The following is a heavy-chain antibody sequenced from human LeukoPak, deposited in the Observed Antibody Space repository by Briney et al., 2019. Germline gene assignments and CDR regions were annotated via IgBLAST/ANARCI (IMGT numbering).Heavy chain of an antibody. Sequence: SETLSLTCTVSGGSISSYYWSWIRQPPGKGLEWIGYIYYSGSTNYNPSLKSRVTISVDTSKNQFSLKLSSVTAADTAVYCCARDRYYYDSSSYGYYYMDVWGKGTTVTVSS. CDR3: ARDRYYYDSSSYGYYYMDV. CDR2: IYYSGST. CDR1: GGSISSYY. V-gene: IGHV4-59*01. J-gene: IGHJ6*03. D-gene: IGHD3-22*01.